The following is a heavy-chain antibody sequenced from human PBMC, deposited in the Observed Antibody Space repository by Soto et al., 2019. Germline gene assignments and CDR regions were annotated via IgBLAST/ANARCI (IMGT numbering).Heavy chain of an antibody. J-gene: IGHJ4*02. V-gene: IGHV3-23*01. CDR1: GFTFSSYA. CDR3: AEGLLLWFGELFYFDY. D-gene: IGHD3-10*01. CDR2: ISGSGGST. Sequence: EVQLLESGGGLVQPGGSLRLSCAASGFTFSSYAMSWVRQAPGTGLEWVSAISGSGGSTYYADSVKGRFTISRDNSKNTLYLQMNSLGAEDTAVYYCAEGLLLWFGELFYFDYWGQGTLVTVSS.